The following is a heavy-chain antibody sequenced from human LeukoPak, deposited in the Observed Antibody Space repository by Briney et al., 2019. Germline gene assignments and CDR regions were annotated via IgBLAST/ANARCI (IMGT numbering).Heavy chain of an antibody. CDR2: INPNSGGT. V-gene: IGHV1-2*02. CDR1: GYTFTGYY. D-gene: IGHD5-12*01. Sequence: ASVKVSCKASGYTFTGYYMHWVRQAPGQGLEWVGWINPNSGGTNYAQKFQGRVTTTRDTSISTAYMELSRLRSDDTAVYYCARQATPLAAFDIWGQETLVTVSS. CDR3: ARQATPLAAFDI. J-gene: IGHJ3*02.